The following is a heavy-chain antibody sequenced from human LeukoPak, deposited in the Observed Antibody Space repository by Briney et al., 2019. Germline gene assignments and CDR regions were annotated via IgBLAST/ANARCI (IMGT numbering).Heavy chain of an antibody. CDR1: GDSVSINSAA. D-gene: IGHD4-17*01. CDR2: TYYRSKWYN. V-gene: IGHV6-1*01. J-gene: IGHJ4*02. Sequence: SQTLSLTCALSGDSVSINSAAWNWIRQYPSRCLEWLGRTYYRSKWYNDYAVSVKSRITINPDTSKNQFSLQLNSVTPEDTAVYYCGRAQRGDQIDCWGQGSLVTVSS. CDR3: GRAQRGDQIDC.